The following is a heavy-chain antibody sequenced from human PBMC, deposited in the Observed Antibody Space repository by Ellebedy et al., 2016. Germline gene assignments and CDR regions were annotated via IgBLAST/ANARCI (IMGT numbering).Heavy chain of an antibody. J-gene: IGHJ4*02. Sequence: SETLSLXXTVSGGSISSGDYYWSWIRQPPGKGLEWIGYIYYSGSTYYNPSLKSRVTISVDTSKNQFSLKLSSVTAADTAVYYCARGDYGGNSVIIHWGQGTLVTVSS. CDR2: IYYSGST. CDR1: GGSISSGDYY. CDR3: ARGDYGGNSVIIH. V-gene: IGHV4-30-4*01. D-gene: IGHD4-23*01.